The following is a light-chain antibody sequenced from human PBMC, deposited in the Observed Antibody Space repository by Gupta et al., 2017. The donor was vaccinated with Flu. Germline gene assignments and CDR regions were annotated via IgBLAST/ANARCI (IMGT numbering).Light chain of an antibody. V-gene: IGKV3-20*01. Sequence: EIVLTQSPGTLSLSPGERATLSCWPSQSVSKSYLALYQQKPGQAPRLLIYGASSSATGIPDRFSGNGSGTDFTLTISRLEPEDFAVYYCQQYGSSPRTFGPGTKVDIK. CDR1: QSVSKSY. J-gene: IGKJ3*01. CDR2: GAS. CDR3: QQYGSSPRT.